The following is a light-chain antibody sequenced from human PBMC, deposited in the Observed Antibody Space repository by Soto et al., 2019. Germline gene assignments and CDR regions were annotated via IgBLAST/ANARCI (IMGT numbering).Light chain of an antibody. Sequence: QSVLTQPRSVSGSPGQSVTISCTGSSSYVGGYNYVSWYQQHPGKAPKVMIYDVNKRPSGVPDRFSGSKSVNTASLTISGLQAEDEADYYCCSYVGTYTWVFGGGTKLTVL. CDR2: DVN. V-gene: IGLV2-11*01. CDR1: SSYVGGYNY. J-gene: IGLJ3*02. CDR3: CSYVGTYTWV.